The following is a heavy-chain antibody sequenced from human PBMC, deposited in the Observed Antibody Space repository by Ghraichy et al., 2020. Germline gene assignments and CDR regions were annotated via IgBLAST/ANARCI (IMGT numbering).Heavy chain of an antibody. CDR2: TSYDETHT. CDR1: GFLFRTYA. Sequence: GGSLRLSCAASGFLFRTYAMHWVRQAPGKGLEWVTVTSYDETHTYYADSVKGRFTLSRDNSKNMVYLQMNSLRVEDTAVYYCARGEHVSSGWGLFEYWGQGTLVTVSS. V-gene: IGHV3-30*01. CDR3: ARGEHVSSGWGLFEY. D-gene: IGHD6-19*01. J-gene: IGHJ4*02.